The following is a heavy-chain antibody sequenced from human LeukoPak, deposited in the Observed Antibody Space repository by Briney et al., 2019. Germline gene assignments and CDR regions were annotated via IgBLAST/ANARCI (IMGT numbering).Heavy chain of an antibody. J-gene: IGHJ6*02. D-gene: IGHD6-13*01. CDR2: IWNDGNNR. CDR3: ARGVSAVGGYYYGMDV. V-gene: IGHV3-33*08. Sequence: PGGSLRLSCAVSGFMFSNHGMHWVRQAPGKGLEWVAIIWNDGNNRYYADSVKGRVTISSDNPKNTVNLQMNSLRSDDTAVYYCARGVSAVGGYYYGMDVWGQGTTVTVSS. CDR1: GFMFSNHG.